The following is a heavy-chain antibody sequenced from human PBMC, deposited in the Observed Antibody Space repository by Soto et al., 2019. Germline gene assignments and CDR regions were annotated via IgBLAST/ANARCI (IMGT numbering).Heavy chain of an antibody. CDR2: ISSYGSDT. Sequence: EVQLVESGGGLVLPGGSLRLSCAASGFTFSRYWMHWVRQAPGKGLVWVSRISSYGSDTHYADSVKGRFTISRDNAKNTLYLQMNSLGADDTAVYYCASNYAYAEGYYWYGIDVWGQGTTVTVSS. D-gene: IGHD3-16*01. CDR3: ASNYAYAEGYYWYGIDV. J-gene: IGHJ6*02. CDR1: GFTFSRYW. V-gene: IGHV3-74*01.